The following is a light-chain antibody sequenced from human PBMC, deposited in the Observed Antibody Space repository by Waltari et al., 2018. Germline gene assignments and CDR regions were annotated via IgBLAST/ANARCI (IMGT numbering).Light chain of an antibody. V-gene: IGKV3-20*01. Sequence: EIVLTQSPGTLSLSPGERATLACSASQSVSRSLAWYQQKPGQAPRLLIYDASTRATGIPDRFGGSGSGTDFSLTISRLEPEDFAVYYCQKYVSLPATFGQGTKVEIK. CDR1: QSVSRS. CDR2: DAS. J-gene: IGKJ1*01. CDR3: QKYVSLPAT.